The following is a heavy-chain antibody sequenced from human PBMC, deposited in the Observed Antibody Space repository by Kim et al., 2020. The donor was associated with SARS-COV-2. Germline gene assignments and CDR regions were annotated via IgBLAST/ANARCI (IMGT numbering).Heavy chain of an antibody. V-gene: IGHV3-48*03. D-gene: IGHD1-1*01. CDR3: ATDTSGPEEFDY. J-gene: IGHJ4*02. Sequence: YYADSVKGRFTISRDNAENSLYLQMNSLRVEDTALYYCATDTSGPEEFDYWGQGTLVTVSS.